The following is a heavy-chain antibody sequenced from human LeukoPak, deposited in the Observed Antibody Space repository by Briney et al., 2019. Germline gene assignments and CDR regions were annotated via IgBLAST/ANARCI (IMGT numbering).Heavy chain of an antibody. CDR2: IYYSGST. D-gene: IGHD5-24*01. V-gene: IGHV4-39*07. CDR3: ARRLGWDGYIEEDQNWFDP. CDR1: GGSISSSSYY. J-gene: IGHJ5*02. Sequence: PSETLSLTCTVSGGSISSSSYYWGWIRQPPGKGLEWIGSIYYSGSTNYNPSLKSRVTISVDTSKNQFSLKLSSVTAADTAVYYCARRLGWDGYIEEDQNWFDPWGQGTLVTVSS.